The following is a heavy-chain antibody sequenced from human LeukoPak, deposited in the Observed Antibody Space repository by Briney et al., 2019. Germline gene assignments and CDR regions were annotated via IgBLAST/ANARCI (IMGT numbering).Heavy chain of an antibody. V-gene: IGHV3-23*01. CDR1: GFTFSYYA. CDR2: ISGSGGST. CDR3: AKDAAGYCSSTSCQYVYYYYGMDV. D-gene: IGHD2-2*01. J-gene: IGHJ6*02. Sequence: GGSLRLSCAASGFTFSYYAMNWVRQAPGKGLVWVSAISGSGGSTYYADSVKGRFTISRDNSKNTLYLQMNSLRADDTAVYYCAKDAAGYCSSTSCQYVYYYYGMDVWGQGTTVTVSS.